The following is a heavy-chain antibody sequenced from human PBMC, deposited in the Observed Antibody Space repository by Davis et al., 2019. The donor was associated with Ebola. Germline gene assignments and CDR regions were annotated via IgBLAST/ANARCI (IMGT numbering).Heavy chain of an antibody. Sequence: GESLKISCAASGFTFSDYYMSWIRQAPGKGLEWVSYISSSGSTIYYADSVKGRFTISRDNAKKSLYLQMNSLRAEDTAVYYCARVSTSSGNFYYYMDVWGKGTTVTVSS. CDR2: ISSSGSTI. J-gene: IGHJ6*03. D-gene: IGHD6-6*01. V-gene: IGHV3-11*04. CDR1: GFTFSDYY. CDR3: ARVSTSSGNFYYYMDV.